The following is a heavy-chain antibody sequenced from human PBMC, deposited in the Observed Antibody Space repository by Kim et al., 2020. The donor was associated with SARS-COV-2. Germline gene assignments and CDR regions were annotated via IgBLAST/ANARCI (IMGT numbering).Heavy chain of an antibody. Sequence: SETLSLTCTVSGGSISSSSYYWGWIRQPPGKGLEWIGSIYYSGSTYYNPSLKSRVTISVDTSKNQFSLKLSSVTAADTAVYYCASSVPRREMVRGVIHGGITWFDPGGQGTLVTVSS. V-gene: IGHV4-39*01. CDR3: ASSVPRREMVRGVIHGGITWFDP. D-gene: IGHD3-10*01. CDR2: IYYSGST. J-gene: IGHJ5*02. CDR1: GGSISSSSYY.